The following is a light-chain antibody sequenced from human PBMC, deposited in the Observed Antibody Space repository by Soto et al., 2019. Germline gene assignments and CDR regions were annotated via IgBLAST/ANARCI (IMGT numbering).Light chain of an antibody. CDR2: EDS. CDR3: QVWDSSTVV. V-gene: IGLV3-1*01. J-gene: IGLJ2*01. CDR1: KLGNKY. Sequence: SYELTQPPSVSVSPGQTATIPCSGDKLGNKYTSWSQQKPGQSPVLVIYEDSKRPSGIPERISGSNSGSTATLTISGAQAMDEADYYCQVWDSSTVVFGGGTQLTVL.